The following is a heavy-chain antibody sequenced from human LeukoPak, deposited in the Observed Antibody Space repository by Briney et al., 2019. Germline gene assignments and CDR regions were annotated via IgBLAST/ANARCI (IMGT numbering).Heavy chain of an antibody. Sequence: PGGSLRLSCAASGFTFSSYGMHWVRQAPGKGLEWVAVIWYDGSNKYYADSVKGRFTISRDNSKNTLYLQMNSLRAEDTAVYYCAKDQVAAAGCDYWGQGTLVTVSS. CDR2: IWYDGSNK. CDR1: GFTFSSYG. D-gene: IGHD6-13*01. V-gene: IGHV3-30*02. CDR3: AKDQVAAAGCDY. J-gene: IGHJ4*02.